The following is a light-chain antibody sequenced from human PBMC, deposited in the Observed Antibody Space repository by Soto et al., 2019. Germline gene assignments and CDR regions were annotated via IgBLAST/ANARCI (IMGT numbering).Light chain of an antibody. J-gene: IGKJ1*01. V-gene: IGKV1-5*03. CDR2: EAS. Sequence: DIQMTQSPSTLSASVGDRVTLTCRASQSANSWLAWYQQKPGKAPKLLISEASNLKDGVPSRFSGSGSETEFSLTISGLQPDDFATYYCQQYRSQRTFGQGIRV. CDR3: QQYRSQRT. CDR1: QSANSW.